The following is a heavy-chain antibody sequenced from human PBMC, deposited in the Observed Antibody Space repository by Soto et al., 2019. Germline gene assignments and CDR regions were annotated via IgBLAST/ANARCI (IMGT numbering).Heavy chain of an antibody. J-gene: IGHJ3*02. V-gene: IGHV5-51*01. CDR2: IYPGDSDT. D-gene: IGHD2-15*01. Sequence: GESLKISCKGSGYSFTSYWIGWVRQMPGKGLEWMGIIYPGDSDTRYSPSFQGQVTISADKSISTAYLQWSSLKASDTAMYYCARRGFSGGSCYLIPDAFDIWSQGTMVT. CDR3: ARRGFSGGSCYLIPDAFDI. CDR1: GYSFTSYW.